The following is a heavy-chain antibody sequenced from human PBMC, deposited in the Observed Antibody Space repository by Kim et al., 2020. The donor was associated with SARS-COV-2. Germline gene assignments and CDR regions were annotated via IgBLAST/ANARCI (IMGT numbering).Heavy chain of an antibody. J-gene: IGHJ4*02. CDR3: ANYYDSSGYSGWPLLFDY. CDR2: ISGSGGST. CDR1: GFTFSSYA. Sequence: GGSLRLSCAASGFTFSSYAMSWVRQAPVKGLEWVSAISGSGGSTYYADSVKGRFTISRDNSKNTLYLQMNSLRAEDTAVYYCANYYDSSGYSGWPLLFDYWGQGTLVTVSS. D-gene: IGHD3-22*01. V-gene: IGHV3-23*01.